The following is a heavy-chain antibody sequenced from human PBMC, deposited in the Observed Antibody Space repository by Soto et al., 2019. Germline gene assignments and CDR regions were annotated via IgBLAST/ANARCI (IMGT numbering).Heavy chain of an antibody. J-gene: IGHJ6*02. CDR2: INHRGST. CDR3: AREVTYYYYYGMDV. V-gene: IGHV4-34*01. Sequence: SETLSLTCAVYGGSFSGYYWSWIRQPPGKGLEWIGEINHRGSTNYNPSLKSRVTISVDTSKNQFSLKLSSVTAADTAVYYCAREVTYYYYYGMDVWGQGTTVTVSS. CDR1: GGSFSGYY. D-gene: IGHD5-18*01.